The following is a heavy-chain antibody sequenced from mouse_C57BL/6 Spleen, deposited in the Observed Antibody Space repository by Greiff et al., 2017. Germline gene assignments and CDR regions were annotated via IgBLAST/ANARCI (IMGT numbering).Heavy chain of an antibody. D-gene: IGHD1-1*01. CDR1: GYTFTDYN. V-gene: IGHV1-22*01. Sequence: EVQLQQSGPELVKPGASVKMSCKASGYTFTDYNMHWVKQSHGKSLEWIGYINPNNGGTSYNQKFKGKATLTVNKSSSTAYMELRSLTSEDSAVYYCARGDYGSSPFAYWGQGTLVTVSA. CDR3: ARGDYGSSPFAY. J-gene: IGHJ3*01. CDR2: INPNNGGT.